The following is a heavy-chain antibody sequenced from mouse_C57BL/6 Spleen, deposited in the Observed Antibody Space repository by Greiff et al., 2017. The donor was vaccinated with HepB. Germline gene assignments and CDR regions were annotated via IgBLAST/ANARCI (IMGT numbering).Heavy chain of an antibody. CDR1: GFSLTSYG. D-gene: IGHD2-4*01. CDR3: ARWGDYDGYAMDY. CDR2: IWSGGST. J-gene: IGHJ4*01. Sequence: QVQLKESGPGLVQPSQSLSITCTVSGFSLTSYGVHWVRQSPGKGLEWLGVIWSGGSTDYNAAFISRLSISKDNSKSQVFFKMNSLQADDTAIYYWARWGDYDGYAMDYWGQGTSVTVSS. V-gene: IGHV2-2*01.